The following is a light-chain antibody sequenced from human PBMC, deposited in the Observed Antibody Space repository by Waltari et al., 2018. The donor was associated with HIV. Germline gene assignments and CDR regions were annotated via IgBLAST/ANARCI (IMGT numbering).Light chain of an antibody. CDR1: QSLLHSNGYNY. Sequence: DIVLTQFPLSLPVTPGAPASISCSSSQSLLHSNGYNYLDWYLQKPGQSPQLLIYLGSNRAAGVPDRFSGSGSCTDFTQKNSRVEAEDVGVYYCMQALQTPLFTFGPGTKVDIK. V-gene: IGKV2-28*01. J-gene: IGKJ3*01. CDR2: LGS. CDR3: MQALQTPLFT.